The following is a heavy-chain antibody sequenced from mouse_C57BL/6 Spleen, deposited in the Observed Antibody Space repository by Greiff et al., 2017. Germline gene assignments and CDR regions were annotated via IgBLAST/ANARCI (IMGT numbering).Heavy chain of an antibody. CDR2: INPSSGYT. J-gene: IGHJ4*01. D-gene: IGHD4-1*01. V-gene: IGHV1-7*01. Sequence: VHLVESGAELAKPGASVKLSCKASGYTFTSYWMHWVKQRPGQGLEWIGYINPSSGYTKYNQKFKDKATLTADKSSSTAYMQLSSLTYEDSAVYYCARSVTGTDYAMDYWGQGTSVTVSS. CDR1: GYTFTSYW. CDR3: ARSVTGTDYAMDY.